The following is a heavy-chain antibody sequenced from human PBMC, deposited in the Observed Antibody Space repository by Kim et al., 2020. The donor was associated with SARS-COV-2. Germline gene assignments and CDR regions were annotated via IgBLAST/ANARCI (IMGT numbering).Heavy chain of an antibody. Sequence: ASVKVSCKAFGYTFTSYYMHWVRQAPGQGLECMGIINPSGGSTSYVQKFQGRVTMTRDTSTSTVYMELSSLRSEDTAMYYCAIVGYSYGSYYYGVDVWGHGTTVTVS. J-gene: IGHJ6*02. CDR2: INPSGGST. V-gene: IGHV1-46*01. CDR3: AIVGYSYGSYYYGVDV. D-gene: IGHD5-18*01. CDR1: GYTFTSYY.